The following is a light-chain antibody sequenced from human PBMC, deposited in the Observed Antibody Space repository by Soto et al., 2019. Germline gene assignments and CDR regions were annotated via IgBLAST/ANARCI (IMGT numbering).Light chain of an antibody. J-gene: IGKJ1*01. V-gene: IGKV3-15*01. CDR1: QSVSSN. CDR3: QQYNNWPPWT. Sequence: EIVMTQSPATLSVSPGERATLSCRASQSVSSNLAWYQQKPGQAPRLLIYGASTRATGIPARFSGIGSGTDFTLTISSLQSEYFAVYYCQQYNNWPPWTFGQGNKVEI. CDR2: GAS.